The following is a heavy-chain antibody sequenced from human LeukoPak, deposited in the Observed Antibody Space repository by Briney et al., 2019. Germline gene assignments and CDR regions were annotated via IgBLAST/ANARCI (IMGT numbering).Heavy chain of an antibody. V-gene: IGHV3-23*01. J-gene: IGHJ4*02. D-gene: IGHD3-10*01. Sequence: QPGGSLRLSCAASGFTFSSYAMSWVRQAPGKGLEWVSAISGSGASTYYADSVKGRFTISRDNSKNTLYLQMNSLRAEDTAVYYCAICKDGSGTYYNTPLDSWGQGTLVTVSS. CDR1: GFTFSSYA. CDR3: AICKDGSGTYYNTPLDS. CDR2: ISGSGAST.